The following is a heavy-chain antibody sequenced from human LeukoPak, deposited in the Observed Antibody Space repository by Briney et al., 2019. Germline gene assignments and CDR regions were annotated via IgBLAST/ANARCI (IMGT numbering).Heavy chain of an antibody. CDR3: ARRAGEYSHPYDY. Sequence: GGSLRLSCTVSGFTVSSNSMSWVRQAPGKGLEWVSFTYSGGSTHYSDSVKGRFTISRDNSKNTLYLQMNSLRADDTAVYYCARRAGEYSHPYDYWGQGTLVTVSS. V-gene: IGHV3-53*01. CDR1: GFTVSSNS. CDR2: TYSGGST. D-gene: IGHD4-17*01. J-gene: IGHJ4*02.